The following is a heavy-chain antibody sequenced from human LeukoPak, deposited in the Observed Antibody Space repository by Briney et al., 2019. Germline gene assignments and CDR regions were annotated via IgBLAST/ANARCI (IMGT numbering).Heavy chain of an antibody. CDR3: ARDLGLRYSSRETFWFDP. J-gene: IGHJ5*02. D-gene: IGHD6-13*01. Sequence: ASVKVSCKASGYTFTSYGISWVRQAPGQGLEWMGWISAYNGNTNYAQKLQGRVTMTTDTSTSTAYMELRSLRSDDTAVYYCARDLGLRYSSRETFWFDPWGQGTLVTVSS. CDR2: ISAYNGNT. V-gene: IGHV1-18*01. CDR1: GYTFTSYG.